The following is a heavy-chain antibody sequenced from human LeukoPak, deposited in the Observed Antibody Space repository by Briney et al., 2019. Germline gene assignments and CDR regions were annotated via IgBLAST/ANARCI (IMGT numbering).Heavy chain of an antibody. D-gene: IGHD3-22*01. Sequence: SGPTLVKPTQTLTLTCTFSGFSLSTSGVGVGWIRQPPGKALEWLALIYWNDDKRYSPSLKSRLTITKDTSKNQVVLTMTNVDPVDTATCYCAHRGFGSSGSVFDYWGQGTLVTVSS. J-gene: IGHJ4*02. CDR3: AHRGFGSSGSVFDY. CDR1: GFSLSTSGVG. V-gene: IGHV2-5*01. CDR2: IYWNDDK.